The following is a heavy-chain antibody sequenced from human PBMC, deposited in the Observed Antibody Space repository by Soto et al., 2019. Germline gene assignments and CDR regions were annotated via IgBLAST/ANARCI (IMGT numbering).Heavy chain of an antibody. CDR3: ARVNYDFWSGDSNWFDP. V-gene: IGHV1-8*01. D-gene: IGHD3-3*01. Sequence: QVQLVQSGAEVKKPGASVKVSCKASGYTFTSYDINWVRQATGQGLDWMGWMNPNSGNTGYAQKFQGRDTMTRNTSISTAYMELSSLRSEDTAVYYCARVNYDFWSGDSNWFDPWGQGTLVTVSS. CDR2: MNPNSGNT. J-gene: IGHJ5*02. CDR1: GYTFTSYD.